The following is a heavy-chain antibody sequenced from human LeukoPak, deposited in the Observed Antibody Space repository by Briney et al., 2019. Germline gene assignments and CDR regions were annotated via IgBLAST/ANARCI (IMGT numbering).Heavy chain of an antibody. D-gene: IGHD3-22*01. Sequence: GGSLRLSCAASGFTFSSYAMSWVRQAPGKGLEWVSVLSGSGGSTYHADSVKGRFTISRDNSKNTLYLQMNSLRAEDTAVYYCAKDGGFSSGYWNWFDPWGQGTLVTAS. J-gene: IGHJ5*02. CDR2: LSGSGGST. V-gene: IGHV3-23*01. CDR1: GFTFSSYA. CDR3: AKDGGFSSGYWNWFDP.